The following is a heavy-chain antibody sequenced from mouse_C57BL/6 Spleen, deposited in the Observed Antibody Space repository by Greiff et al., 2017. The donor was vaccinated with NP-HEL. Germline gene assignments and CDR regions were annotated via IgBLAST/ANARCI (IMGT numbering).Heavy chain of an antibody. Sequence: EVKLMESEGGLVQPGSSMKLSCTASGFTFSDYYMAWVRQVPEKGLEWVANINYDGSSTYYLDSLKSRFIISRDNAKNILYLQMSSLKSEDTATYYCARERNYDYDGFDYWGQGTTRTVSS. CDR3: ARERNYDYDGFDY. V-gene: IGHV5-16*01. CDR2: INYDGSST. J-gene: IGHJ2*01. CDR1: GFTFSDYY. D-gene: IGHD2-4*01.